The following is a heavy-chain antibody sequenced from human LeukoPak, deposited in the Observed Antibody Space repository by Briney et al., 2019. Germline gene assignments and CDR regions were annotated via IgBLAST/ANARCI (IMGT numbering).Heavy chain of an antibody. V-gene: IGHV4-4*07. CDR2: ISASGNT. Sequence: SETLSLTCTVSGASIRTHYWSWIRQPAGKGLEWIGRISASGNTDHNPSLKSRVTMSVDTSKNQVSLNLNSVTAADTAVYYCASSLYYYTSGAGFDYWGQGTLVTVSA. D-gene: IGHD3-10*01. CDR1: GASIRTHY. CDR3: ASSLYYYTSGAGFDY. J-gene: IGHJ4*02.